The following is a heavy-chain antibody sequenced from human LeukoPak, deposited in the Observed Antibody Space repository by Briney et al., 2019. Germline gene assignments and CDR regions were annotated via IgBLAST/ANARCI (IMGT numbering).Heavy chain of an antibody. CDR1: GFTFSSFG. D-gene: IGHD6-13*01. CDR2: IYSGGSI. V-gene: IGHV3-53*01. J-gene: IGHJ3*01. CDR3: ARGRSSRTHDAFDL. Sequence: GGSLRLSCAASGFTFSSFGLHWVRQAPGKGLEWVSVIYSGGSIYYADSVKGRFTISRDNSKNTLYLQMNSLRADDTAIYYCARGRSSRTHDAFDLWGQGTMVTVSS.